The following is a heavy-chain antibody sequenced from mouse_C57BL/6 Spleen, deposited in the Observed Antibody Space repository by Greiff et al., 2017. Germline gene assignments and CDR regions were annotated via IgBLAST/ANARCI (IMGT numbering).Heavy chain of an antibody. V-gene: IGHV1-26*01. D-gene: IGHD1-1*01. CDR2: INPNNGGT. CDR3: ARGMEDGTYFDG. Sequence: VQLQQSGPELVKPGASVKISCKASGYTFTDYYMNWVKQSHGKSLEWIGDINPNNGGTSYNQKFKGKATLTVDKSSSTAYMELRSLTSEDSAVYYCARGMEDGTYFDGWGTRTTVTVSS. CDR1: GYTFTDYY. J-gene: IGHJ1*03.